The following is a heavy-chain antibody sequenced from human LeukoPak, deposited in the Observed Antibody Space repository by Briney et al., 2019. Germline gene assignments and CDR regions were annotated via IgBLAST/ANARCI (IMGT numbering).Heavy chain of an antibody. CDR3: ARRTGSSGWYVLDY. CDR1: GYSLTSYW. V-gene: IGHV5-51*01. CDR2: IYPGDSDT. Sequence: GESLKISCKGSGYSLTSYWIGGVRQMTGKGLEWMGIIYPGDSDTRYSPSFQGQVTISADKSISTAYLQWSSLKASDTAMYYCARRTGSSGWYVLDYWGQGTLVTVSS. D-gene: IGHD6-19*01. J-gene: IGHJ4*02.